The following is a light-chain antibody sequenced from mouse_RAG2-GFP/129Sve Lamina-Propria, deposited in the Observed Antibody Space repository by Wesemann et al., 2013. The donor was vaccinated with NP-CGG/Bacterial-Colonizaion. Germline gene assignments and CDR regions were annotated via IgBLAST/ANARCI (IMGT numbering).Light chain of an antibody. Sequence: QIVLTQSPAIMSASPGEKVTMTCSASSSVSYMHWYQQKSGTSPKLLIYSTSNLASGVPSRFSGSGSGTFYSLTISSVEAEDAATYYCQQYHSYLYTFGGGTKLEIK. CDR3: QQYHSYLYT. CDR1: SSVSY. V-gene: IGKV4-80*01. CDR2: STS. J-gene: IGKJ2*01.